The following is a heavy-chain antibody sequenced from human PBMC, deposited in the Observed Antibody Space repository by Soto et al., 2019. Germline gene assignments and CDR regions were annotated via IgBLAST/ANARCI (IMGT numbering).Heavy chain of an antibody. CDR2: INSDGGST. D-gene: IGHD2-15*01. CDR1: GFTFSSYW. J-gene: IGHJ4*02. CDR3: ARDQGDGSGGRCYVAGD. Sequence: GGSLRLSCAASGFTFSSYWMHWVRQAPGKGLVWVSRINSDGGSTGYADSVMGRFTISRDNAKNTLYLQMNSLRAEDTAVYYCARDQGDGSGGRCYVAGDWGQGTLVTVAS. V-gene: IGHV3-74*01.